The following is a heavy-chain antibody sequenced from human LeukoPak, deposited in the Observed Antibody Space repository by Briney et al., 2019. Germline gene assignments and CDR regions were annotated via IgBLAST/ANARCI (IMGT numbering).Heavy chain of an antibody. CDR3: ARNWGYYYDSSGYLHFDY. J-gene: IGHJ4*02. Sequence: GESLKISCNGSGYSFTSYWIGLVRQMPGKGLELMGIIYPGDSDTRYSPSCQGQVTISADKSISTAYLQWSSLKASDTALYYCARNWGYYYDSSGYLHFDYWGQGTLVTVSS. V-gene: IGHV5-51*01. CDR1: GYSFTSYW. CDR2: IYPGDSDT. D-gene: IGHD3-22*01.